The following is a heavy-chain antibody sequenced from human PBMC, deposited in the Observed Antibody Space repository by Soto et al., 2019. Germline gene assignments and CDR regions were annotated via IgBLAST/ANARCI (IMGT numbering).Heavy chain of an antibody. V-gene: IGHV6-1*01. D-gene: IGHD1-7*01. CDR2: TYYRSNWYN. CDR1: GDSVSSNSAA. J-gene: IGHJ6*02. Sequence: SQTLSLTCPISGDSVSSNSAAWNWIRQSPSRGLEWLGRTYYRSNWYNDYAVSVKSRITINPDTSKNQFSLQLNSVTPEDTAVYYCARNWKYDPPYGMDVWGQGTTVTVSS. CDR3: ARNWKYDPPYGMDV.